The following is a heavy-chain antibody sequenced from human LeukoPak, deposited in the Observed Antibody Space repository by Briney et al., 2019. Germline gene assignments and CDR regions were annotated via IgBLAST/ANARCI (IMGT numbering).Heavy chain of an antibody. CDR3: ARLGDYSNKD. D-gene: IGHD4-11*01. V-gene: IGHV3-30*02. Sequence: GGSLRLSCAASEFTFSSYGMHWVRKAPGKGLEWVAFIRYDGSNKYYADSVKGRFTISRDNSKNTLYLQMNSLRAEDTAVYYCARLGDYSNKDWGQGTLVTVSS. CDR1: EFTFSSYG. CDR2: IRYDGSNK. J-gene: IGHJ4*02.